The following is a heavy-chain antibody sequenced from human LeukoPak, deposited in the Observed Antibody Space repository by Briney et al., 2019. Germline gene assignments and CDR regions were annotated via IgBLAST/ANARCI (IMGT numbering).Heavy chain of an antibody. CDR2: INHSGST. J-gene: IGHJ4*02. CDR3: ARADEQQLGPIDY. V-gene: IGHV4-34*01. D-gene: IGHD6-13*01. Sequence: SETLSLTCAVYGGSFSGYYWSWIRQPPGKGLEWIGEINHSGSTNYNPSLKSRVTISVDTSKNQFSLKLSSVTAADTAVYYCARADEQQLGPIDYWGQGTLVTVSS. CDR1: GGSFSGYY.